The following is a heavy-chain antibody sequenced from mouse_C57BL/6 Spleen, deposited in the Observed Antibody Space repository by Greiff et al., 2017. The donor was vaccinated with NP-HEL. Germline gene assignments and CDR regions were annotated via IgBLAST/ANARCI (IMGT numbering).Heavy chain of an antibody. Sequence: VQLKESGGGLVKPGGSLKLSCAASGFTFSSYAMSWVRQTPEKRLEWVATISDGGSYTYYPDNVKGRFTISRDNAKNNLYLQMSHLKSEDTAMYYCARDNDSDYWGQGTTLTVSS. CDR2: ISDGGSYT. D-gene: IGHD2-13*01. CDR3: ARDNDSDY. J-gene: IGHJ2*01. CDR1: GFTFSSYA. V-gene: IGHV5-4*01.